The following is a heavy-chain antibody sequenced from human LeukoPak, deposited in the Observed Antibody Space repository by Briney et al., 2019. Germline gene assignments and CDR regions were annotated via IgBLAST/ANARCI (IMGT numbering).Heavy chain of an antibody. J-gene: IGHJ4*02. CDR3: AREQLWLVD. V-gene: IGHV4-4*07. Sequence: SETLSLACPVSGGSLSSYSWSWIRQPAGKVLEWIGRIYTSGSNTYNPSLKSEVPMPVDTSKNQLSLKLSSVPAADTASDYWAREQLWLVDWGQGTLVTVSS. D-gene: IGHD5-18*01. CDR2: IYTSGSN. CDR1: GGSLSSYS.